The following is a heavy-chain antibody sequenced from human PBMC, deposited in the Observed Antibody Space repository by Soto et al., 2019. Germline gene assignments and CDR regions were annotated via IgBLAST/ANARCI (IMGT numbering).Heavy chain of an antibody. J-gene: IGHJ3*02. CDR1: GFTVSINY. CDR3: ASKIAVASAFDI. D-gene: IGHD6-19*01. CDR2: IYSGGST. V-gene: IGHV3-53*01. Sequence: GSLRLSCEASGFTVSINYMSWVRQAPGKGLEWVSVIYSGGSTYYADSVKGRFTISRDNSKNTLYLQMNSLRAEDTAVYYCASKIAVASAFDIWGQGTMVTVSS.